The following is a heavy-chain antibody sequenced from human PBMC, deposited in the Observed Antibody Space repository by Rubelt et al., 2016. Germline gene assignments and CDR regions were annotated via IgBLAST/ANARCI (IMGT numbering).Heavy chain of an antibody. V-gene: IGHV4-34*01. CDR2: INHSGST. D-gene: IGHD3-10*01. Sequence: QVQLQQWGAGLLKPSETLSLTCAVYGGSFSGYYWSWIRQPPGKGLEWIGEINHSGSTNYNPSLKSRVTTSVDTSKDQVSLKLSAVTAADTAVYHCARGNMVRGVIPTDYWGQGTLVTVSS. J-gene: IGHJ4*02. CDR1: GGSFSGYY. CDR3: ARGNMVRGVIPTDY.